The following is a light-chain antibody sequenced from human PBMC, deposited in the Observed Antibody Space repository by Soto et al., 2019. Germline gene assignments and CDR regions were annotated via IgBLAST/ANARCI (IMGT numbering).Light chain of an antibody. CDR1: SGFDGSFSL. J-gene: IGLJ1*01. CDR2: EGH. V-gene: IGLV2-23*01. CDR3: SLYIGATTYG. Sequence: QPVPARPGPVSGSRGQSITISCTGTSGFDGSFSLVSWYQQHPGKAPKVWISEGHRRTSGVPDRFSGCTTLNSASLTISGLQADEEADYYCSLYIGATTYGFAPGSKVTVL.